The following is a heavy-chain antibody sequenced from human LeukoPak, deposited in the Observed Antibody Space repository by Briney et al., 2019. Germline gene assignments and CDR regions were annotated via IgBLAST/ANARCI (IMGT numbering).Heavy chain of an antibody. CDR3: ARHGVYSGYDPIWGLAAANY. J-gene: IGHJ4*02. CDR1: GYSFTSYW. V-gene: IGHV5-10-1*01. D-gene: IGHD5-12*01. CDR2: IDPSDSYT. Sequence: GESLKISCKGSGYSFTSYWISWVRQMPGKGLEWMGRIDPSDSYTNYSPSFQGHVTISADKSISTAYLQWSSLKASGTAMYYCARHGVYSGYDPIWGLAAANYWGQGTLVTVSS.